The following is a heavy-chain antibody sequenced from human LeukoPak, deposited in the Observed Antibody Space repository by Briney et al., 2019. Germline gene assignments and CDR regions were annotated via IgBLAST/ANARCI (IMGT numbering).Heavy chain of an antibody. CDR3: AKSNGYGLVDI. D-gene: IGHD3-10*01. Sequence: PSETLSLTCTVSGYSISSGYYWGWIRQPPGKGLEWIGSMYHSGSTYYNPSLKSRVTLSVYTSKNQFSLKLSSVTAADTAVYYCAKSNGYGLVDIWGQGTMVTVSS. J-gene: IGHJ3*02. V-gene: IGHV4-38-2*02. CDR2: MYHSGST. CDR1: GYSISSGYY.